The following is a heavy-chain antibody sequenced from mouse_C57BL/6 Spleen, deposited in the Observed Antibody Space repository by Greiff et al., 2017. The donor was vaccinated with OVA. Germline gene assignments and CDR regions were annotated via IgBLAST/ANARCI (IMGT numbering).Heavy chain of an antibody. V-gene: IGHV5-17*01. CDR2: ISSGSSTI. CDR1: GFTFSDYG. CDR3: VRGDFDY. Sequence: DVMLVESGGGLVKPGGSLKLSCAASGFTFSDYGMHWVRQAPEKGLEWVAYISSGSSTIYYADTVKGRFTISRETAKNTLFLQMSSLRSEDTAMYYCVRGDFDYWGQGTTLTVSS. J-gene: IGHJ2*01.